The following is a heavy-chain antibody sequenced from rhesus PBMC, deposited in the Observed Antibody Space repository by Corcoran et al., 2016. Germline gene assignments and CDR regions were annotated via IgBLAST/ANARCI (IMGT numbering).Heavy chain of an antibody. D-gene: IGHD6-25*01. J-gene: IGHJ6*01. V-gene: IGHV4-122*02. Sequence: QVQLQESGPGLVKPSETLSLTCAVSGYSISSGYYWSWIRQPPGKGLEWIGYITYSGSTSYNPSLKSRVTMSRDTSKNQFSLKLSSGTAADTAVYYCARGGNVYGLDSWGQGVVVTVSS. CDR2: ITYSGST. CDR1: GYSISSGYY. CDR3: ARGGNVYGLDS.